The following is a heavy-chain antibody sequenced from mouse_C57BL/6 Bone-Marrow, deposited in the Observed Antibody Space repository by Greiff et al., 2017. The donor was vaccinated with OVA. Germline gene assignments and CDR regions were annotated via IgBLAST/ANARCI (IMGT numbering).Heavy chain of an antibody. V-gene: IGHV1-81*01. CDR2: IYPRSGNT. CDR1: GYTFTSYG. D-gene: IGHD2-4*01. CDR3: ARRIYYDYDGHWYFDV. Sequence: VKLVESGAELARPGASVKLSCKASGYTFTSYGISWVKQRTGQGLEWIGEIYPRSGNTYYNEKFKGKATLTADKSSSTAYMELRSLTSEDSAVYFCARRIYYDYDGHWYFDVWGTGTTVTVSS. J-gene: IGHJ1*03.